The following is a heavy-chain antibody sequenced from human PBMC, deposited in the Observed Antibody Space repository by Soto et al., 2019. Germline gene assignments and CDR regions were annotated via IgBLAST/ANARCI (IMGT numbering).Heavy chain of an antibody. J-gene: IGHJ4*02. Sequence: QVQLVESGGGVVQPGRSLRLSCAVSGFTVSTYGMHWVRQAPGKGLEWVAVISRDGGTKYYADSVKGRFTISRDNSRNTLFREMNSLRGDDMAVYYCTGEVASGYWCQGTLVTVSS. CDR3: TGEVASGY. CDR1: GFTVSTYG. V-gene: IGHV3-30*03. D-gene: IGHD2-8*02. CDR2: ISRDGGTK.